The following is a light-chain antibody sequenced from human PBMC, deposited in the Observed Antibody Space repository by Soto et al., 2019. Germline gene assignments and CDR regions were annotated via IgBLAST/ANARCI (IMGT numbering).Light chain of an antibody. Sequence: DIVMTQSPDSLAVSLGERATINCKSSQSVLYSSNSKNYLAWYQRKPGQPPTLLIYWASTRESGVPDRFSGSGSGTDFALTISSLQAEDVAVYYCQQYYSTPCTFGQGTKLEIK. J-gene: IGKJ2*02. CDR1: QSVLYSSNSKNY. V-gene: IGKV4-1*01. CDR3: QQYYSTPCT. CDR2: WAS.